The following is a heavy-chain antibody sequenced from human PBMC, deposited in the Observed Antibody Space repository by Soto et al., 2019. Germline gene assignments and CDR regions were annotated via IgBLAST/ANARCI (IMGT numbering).Heavy chain of an antibody. D-gene: IGHD6-13*01. CDR1: GGSISNGGYY. Sequence: QLQLQESGPGLVKPSQTLSLTCAVSGGSISNGGYYWSWIRQHPGKGLEWIGSIYFSGSTYYNPSLKSRVTLSVATPKNQFSLKLSSVTAADTAVYYCARDSYSQQPNHRWGGGYMDVWGKGTTVTVSS. V-gene: IGHV4-31*11. CDR3: ARDSYSQQPNHRWGGGYMDV. J-gene: IGHJ6*03. CDR2: IYFSGST.